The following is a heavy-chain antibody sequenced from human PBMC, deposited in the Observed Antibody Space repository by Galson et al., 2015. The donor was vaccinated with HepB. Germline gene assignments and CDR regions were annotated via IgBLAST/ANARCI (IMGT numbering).Heavy chain of an antibody. J-gene: IGHJ6*03. CDR3: ARSHTGGYDILTGYGFYMDV. D-gene: IGHD3-9*01. CDR2: ISAYNGNT. CDR1: GYTFTSYG. Sequence: SVKVSCKTSGYTFTSYGISWVRQAPGQGLEWMGWISAYNGNTNYAQKLQGRVTMTTDTSTSTAYMELRSLRSDDTAVYYCARSHTGGYDILTGYGFYMDVWGKGTTVTVSS. V-gene: IGHV1-18*01.